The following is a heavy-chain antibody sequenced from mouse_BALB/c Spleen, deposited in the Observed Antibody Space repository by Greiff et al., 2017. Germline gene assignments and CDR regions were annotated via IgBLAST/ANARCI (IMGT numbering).Heavy chain of an antibody. V-gene: IGHV1S29*02. CDR3: ASYGNPLDY. Sequence: EVQLQESGPELVKPGASVKISCKASGYTFTDYNMHWVKQSHGKSLEWIGYIYPYNGGTGYNQKFKSKATLTVDNSSSTAYMELRSLTSEDSAVYYCASYGNPLDYWGQGTSVTVSS. CDR1: GYTFTDYN. J-gene: IGHJ4*01. CDR2: IYPYNGGT. D-gene: IGHD2-1*01.